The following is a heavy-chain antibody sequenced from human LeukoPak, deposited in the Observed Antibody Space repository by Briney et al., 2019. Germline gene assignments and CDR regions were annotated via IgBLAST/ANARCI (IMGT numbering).Heavy chain of an antibody. CDR3: SGGDYNDY. J-gene: IGHJ4*02. Sequence: GESLKISCKGSGYSFTSYWIGWVRQAPGKGLEWVSVIYSGGSTYYADSVKGRFTISRDNSKNTLYLQMNSLRAEDTAVYYCSGGDYNDYWGQGTLVTVSS. V-gene: IGHV3-66*01. CDR2: IYSGGST. D-gene: IGHD4-17*01. CDR1: GYSFTSYW.